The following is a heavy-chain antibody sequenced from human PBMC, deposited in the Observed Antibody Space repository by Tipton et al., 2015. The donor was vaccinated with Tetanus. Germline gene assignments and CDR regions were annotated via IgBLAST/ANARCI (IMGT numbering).Heavy chain of an antibody. V-gene: IGHV4-30-2*01. CDR1: GGSISRGAYS. CDR3: ARYNSFFYAMDV. J-gene: IGHJ6*02. CDR2: IYDRGTT. D-gene: IGHD5-24*01. Sequence: TLSLTCALSGGSISRGAYSWSWIRQPPGKGLEWIGYIYDRGTTYSNPSLKSRVTISVGETKRQFSLNLTSVTAADRAVYYCARYNSFFYAMDVWGQGTTVTVSS.